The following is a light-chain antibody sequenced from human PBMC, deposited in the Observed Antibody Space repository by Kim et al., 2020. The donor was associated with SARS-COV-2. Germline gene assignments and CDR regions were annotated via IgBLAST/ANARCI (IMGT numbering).Light chain of an antibody. CDR1: KLGDKY. Sequence: SYELTQPPSVSVSPGQTASITCSGDKLGDKYASWYQQKPGQSPVVVIFRDNSLPSGIPERFSGSNSGNTATLTISGTQAMDEADYYCQAWDSSIYVFGTGTQVTVL. V-gene: IGLV3-1*01. CDR2: RDN. CDR3: QAWDSSIYV. J-gene: IGLJ1*01.